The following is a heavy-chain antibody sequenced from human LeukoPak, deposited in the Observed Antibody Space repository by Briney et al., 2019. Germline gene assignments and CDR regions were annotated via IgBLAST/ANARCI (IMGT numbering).Heavy chain of an antibody. CDR1: GGSISSHY. V-gene: IGHV4-4*07. CDR2: MYISGSI. D-gene: IGHD3-10*01. J-gene: IGHJ4*02. Sequence: SETLSLTCTVSGGSISSHYWSWIRQPAGKGLEWIGRMYISGSINYNPSLKSRVTMSIDTSKNQFSLKLRSVTAADTAVYYCTRLLWFGGYYFNYWGQGTLVTVSS. CDR3: TRLLWFGGYYFNY.